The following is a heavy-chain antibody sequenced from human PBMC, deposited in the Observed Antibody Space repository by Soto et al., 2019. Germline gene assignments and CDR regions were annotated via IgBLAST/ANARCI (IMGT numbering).Heavy chain of an antibody. CDR3: SRRTGTFDP. CDR1: GFSIRSSNW. V-gene: IGHV4-4*02. Sequence: SETLSLTCAVSGFSIRSSNWWSWVRQPPGKGLEWIGEIYHSGSTNYNPSLKSRVTISVDKSKNQFSLKLSSLSASDTAVYYCSRRTGTFDPWGQGTLVTVSS. CDR2: IYHSGST. J-gene: IGHJ5*02. D-gene: IGHD1-1*01.